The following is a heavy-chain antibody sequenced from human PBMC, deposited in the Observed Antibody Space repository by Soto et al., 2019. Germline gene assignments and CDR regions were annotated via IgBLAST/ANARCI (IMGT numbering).Heavy chain of an antibody. V-gene: IGHV2-5*01. CDR2: IYWNDDK. CDR3: AHTNRPSAYSSSWYFGEYFHH. CDR1: GFSLSTSGVG. J-gene: IGHJ1*01. Sequence: QITLKESGPTLVKPTQTLTLTCTFSGFSLSTSGVGVGWIRQPPGKALEWLALIYWNDDKRYSPSLKSRLTITKDTSKIHVVLTMTNMDPWDTATYNCAHTNRPSAYSSSWYFGEYFHHWGQGTLVTVSS. D-gene: IGHD6-13*01.